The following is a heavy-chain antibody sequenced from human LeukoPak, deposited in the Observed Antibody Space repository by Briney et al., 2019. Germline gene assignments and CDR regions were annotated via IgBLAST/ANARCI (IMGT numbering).Heavy chain of an antibody. CDR1: GFTFSRYW. Sequence: GGSLRLSCAASGFTFSRYWMDWVRQAPGKGLVWVSRINTDGSTTNYADSVKGRFTISRDNAKNTLYLQMNSLRAEDTAVYYCATDRSSIAVRPHWGQGTLVTVSS. D-gene: IGHD6-6*01. CDR2: INTDGSTT. V-gene: IGHV3-74*01. J-gene: IGHJ4*02. CDR3: ATDRSSIAVRPH.